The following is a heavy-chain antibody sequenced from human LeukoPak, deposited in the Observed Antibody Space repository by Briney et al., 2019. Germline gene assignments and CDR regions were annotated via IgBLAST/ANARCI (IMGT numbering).Heavy chain of an antibody. Sequence: GGSLRLSCAASGFTFSSYGMSWVRQAPGKGLEWVSYISSSGSTIYYADSVKGRFTISRDNAKNSLYLQMNSLSAEDTAVYYCARGAIAAAGLYYYMDVWGKGTTVTVSS. CDR1: GFTFSSYG. J-gene: IGHJ6*03. V-gene: IGHV3-48*04. CDR3: ARGAIAAAGLYYYMDV. CDR2: ISSSGSTI. D-gene: IGHD6-13*01.